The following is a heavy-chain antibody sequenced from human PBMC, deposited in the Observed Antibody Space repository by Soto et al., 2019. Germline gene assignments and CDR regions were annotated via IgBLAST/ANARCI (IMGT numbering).Heavy chain of an antibody. V-gene: IGHV1-69*02. Sequence: QVQLVQSGAEVKKPGSSVKVSCKASGGTFSTYTISWVRQAPGQGLEWMGRIIPILGIANYAQKFQGRVTITADKSTSKAYMELSSLRSEDTAVYYCASRYDSSAYWGQGTLVTVSS. CDR1: GGTFSTYT. CDR2: IIPILGIA. D-gene: IGHD3-22*01. CDR3: ASRYDSSAY. J-gene: IGHJ4*02.